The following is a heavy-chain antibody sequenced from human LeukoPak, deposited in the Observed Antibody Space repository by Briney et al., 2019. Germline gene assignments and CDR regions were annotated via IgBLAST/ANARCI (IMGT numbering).Heavy chain of an antibody. Sequence: ASVKVSCKASGYTFTSYGISWVRQAPGQGLEWMGWIIAYNGNTNYAQKLQGRVTMTTDTSTSTAYMELRSLRSDDTAVYYCARVRIAVAGTAFDYWGQGTLVTVSS. J-gene: IGHJ4*02. V-gene: IGHV1-18*01. CDR1: GYTFTSYG. CDR2: IIAYNGNT. D-gene: IGHD6-19*01. CDR3: ARVRIAVAGTAFDY.